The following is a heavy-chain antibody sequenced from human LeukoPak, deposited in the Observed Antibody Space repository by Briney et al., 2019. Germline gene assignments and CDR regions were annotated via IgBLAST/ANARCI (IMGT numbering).Heavy chain of an antibody. CDR3: ARLPLGAFGEVLNFDC. V-gene: IGHV4-34*01. CDR2: INDSGTT. CDR1: SEFFSGYY. Sequence: SETLSLTCGVSSEFFSGYYWGWIRQPPGKGLEWIGDINDSGTTKYNPTLESRVTISIDTSKKQFSLKVKSVTAADTAVYYCARLPLGAFGEVLNFDCWGQGTLVTVSS. J-gene: IGHJ4*02. D-gene: IGHD3-10*01.